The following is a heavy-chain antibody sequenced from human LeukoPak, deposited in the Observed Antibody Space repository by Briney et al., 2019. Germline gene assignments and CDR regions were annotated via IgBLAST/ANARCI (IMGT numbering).Heavy chain of an antibody. CDR2: ISDRGGIT. CDR1: GITFSKHA. V-gene: IGHV3-23*01. CDR3: AKDSSSRGWLQLIGAFDM. J-gene: IGHJ3*02. Sequence: GGSLRLSCAASGITFSKHAMSWVRQAPGKGLEWVSVISDRGGITFYTDSVKGRFTISRDNSKNTLYLQMNSLRAEDTAVYYCAKDSSSRGWLQLIGAFDMWGQGTMVTVSS. D-gene: IGHD5-24*01.